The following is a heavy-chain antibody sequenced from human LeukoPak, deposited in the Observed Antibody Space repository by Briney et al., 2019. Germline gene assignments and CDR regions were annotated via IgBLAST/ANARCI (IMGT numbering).Heavy chain of an antibody. V-gene: IGHV3-23*01. D-gene: IGHD3-16*02. CDR3: AKDLRGLSTLYCYYMDV. CDR2: ISGSGGST. CDR1: GFTFSSYA. J-gene: IGHJ6*03. Sequence: AGGSLRLSCAASGFTFSSYAMSWVRQAPGKGLEWVSAISGSGGSTYYADSVKGRLTISRDNSKNTLYLQMNSLRAEDTAVYYCAKDLRGLSTLYCYYMDVWGKGTTVTVSS.